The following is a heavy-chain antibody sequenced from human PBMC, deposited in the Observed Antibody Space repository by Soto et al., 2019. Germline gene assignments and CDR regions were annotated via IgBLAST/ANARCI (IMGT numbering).Heavy chain of an antibody. CDR1: GYTFTSYA. Sequence: QVQLVQSGAEVKKPGASLKVSCKASGYTFTSYAMHWVRQAPGERLEWMGWINAGNGDTKYSQKFQGRVTITRDTSASTAYMELSSLRSEDTAVYYCARGASLWFGDHFDYWGQGTLVTVSS. CDR2: INAGNGDT. CDR3: ARGASLWFGDHFDY. J-gene: IGHJ4*02. D-gene: IGHD3-10*01. V-gene: IGHV1-3*01.